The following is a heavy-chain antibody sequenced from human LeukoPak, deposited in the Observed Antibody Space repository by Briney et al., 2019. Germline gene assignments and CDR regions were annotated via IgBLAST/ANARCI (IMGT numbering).Heavy chain of an antibody. D-gene: IGHD4-23*01. CDR1: GDSVSSSSAA. CDR2: SYYRSKWQS. Sequence: SQTLSLTCAISGDSVSSSSAAWTWIRQSSSRGLEWLGRSYYRSKWQSDYAVSVRSRITINPDPSQNQFSLHLNSVTPEDTAVYYCAREWGRGGNTVDYFDFWGQGTLVTVSS. CDR3: AREWGRGGNTVDYFDF. V-gene: IGHV6-1*01. J-gene: IGHJ4*01.